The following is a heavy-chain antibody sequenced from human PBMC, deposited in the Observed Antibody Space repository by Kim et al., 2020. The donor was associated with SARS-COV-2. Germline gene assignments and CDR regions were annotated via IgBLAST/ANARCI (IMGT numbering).Heavy chain of an antibody. CDR2: INHSGST. Sequence: GYCGSWIRQPPGKGLEWIGEINHSGSTNYNPSLKSRVTISVDTSKNQFSLKLSSVTAADTAVYYCAREYCSSTSCYTSGGNWFDPWGQGTLAT. CDR1: GYC. V-gene: IGHV4-34*01. CDR3: AREYCSSTSCYTSGGNWFDP. D-gene: IGHD2-2*02. J-gene: IGHJ5*02.